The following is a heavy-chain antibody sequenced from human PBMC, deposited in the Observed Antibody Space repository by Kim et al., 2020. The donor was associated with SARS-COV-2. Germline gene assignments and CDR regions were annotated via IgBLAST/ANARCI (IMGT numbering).Heavy chain of an antibody. CDR2: DSYT. D-gene: IGHD2-8*01. V-gene: IGHV5-10-1*01. Sequence: DSYTNYSPSFQGHVTISADKSISTAYLHWYSLKASDTAIYYCAREMGADYWGQGTLVTVSS. J-gene: IGHJ4*02. CDR3: AREMGADY.